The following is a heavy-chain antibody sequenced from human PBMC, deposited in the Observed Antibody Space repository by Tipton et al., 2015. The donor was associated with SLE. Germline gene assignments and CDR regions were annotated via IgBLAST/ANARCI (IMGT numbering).Heavy chain of an antibody. CDR2: IKHDVSEK. V-gene: IGHV3-7*01. CDR3: ATTRNVALPADD. D-gene: IGHD2-2*01. Sequence: LSLTCVASGFTFRNYWMSWFRQAPGKGLEWVANIKHDVSEKYYVDSVKGRFTLSRDNTQNSVFLHMNNLGAADTAVYYCATTRNVALPADDWGQGALVSVSS. CDR1: GFTFRNYW. J-gene: IGHJ4*02.